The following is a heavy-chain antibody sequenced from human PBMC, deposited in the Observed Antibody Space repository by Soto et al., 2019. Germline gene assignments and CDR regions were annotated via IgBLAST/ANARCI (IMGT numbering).Heavy chain of an antibody. J-gene: IGHJ4*02. CDR1: GFTFSSYS. CDR2: ISSSSSYI. D-gene: IGHD3-10*01. V-gene: IGHV3-21*01. Sequence: GGSLRLSCAASGFTFSSYSMNWVRRAPGKGLEWVSSISSSSSYIYYADSVKGRFTISRDNAKNSLYLQMNSLRAEDTAVYYCARDRITMVRGVIIYFDYWGQGTLVTVS. CDR3: ARDRITMVRGVIIYFDY.